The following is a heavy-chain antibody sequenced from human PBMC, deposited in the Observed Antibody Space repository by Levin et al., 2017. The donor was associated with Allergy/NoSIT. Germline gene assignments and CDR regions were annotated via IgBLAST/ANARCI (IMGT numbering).Heavy chain of an antibody. V-gene: IGHV3-30-3*01. D-gene: IGHD2-15*01. CDR1: GFTFSSYA. J-gene: IGHJ3*02. Sequence: GESLKISCAASGFTFSSYAMHWVRQAPGKGLEWVAVISYDGSNKYYADSVKGRFTISRDNSKNTLYLQMNSLRAEDTAVYYCARDALYCSGGSCYLDAFDIWGQGTMVTVSS. CDR2: ISYDGSNK. CDR3: ARDALYCSGGSCYLDAFDI.